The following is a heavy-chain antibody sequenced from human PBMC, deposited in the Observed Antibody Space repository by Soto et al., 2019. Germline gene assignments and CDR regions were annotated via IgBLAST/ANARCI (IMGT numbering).Heavy chain of an antibody. CDR2: ISAYNGNT. J-gene: IGHJ1*01. CDR3: ARVSDYWTGYHPNDSFQH. D-gene: IGHD3-3*01. CDR1: GYTFTSYG. V-gene: IGHV1-18*04. Sequence: QVQLVQSGGEVKKPGASVKVSCKASGYTFTSYGISWVRQAPGQGLEWRGWISAYNGNTNYAQKFQGRVTMTTDTSRSTAYMMLRSVRSNETPVYYCARVSDYWTGYHPNDSFQHWGQATLVTVSS.